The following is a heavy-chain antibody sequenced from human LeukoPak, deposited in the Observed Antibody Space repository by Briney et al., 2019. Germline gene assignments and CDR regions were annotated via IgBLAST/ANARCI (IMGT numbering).Heavy chain of an antibody. CDR2: IYSGGST. CDR1: GFTVSSNY. Sequence: GGSLRLSCAASGFTVSSNYMRWVRQAPGKGVEWVSVIYSGGSTYYADSVKGRFTISRDNSKNTLYLQMNSLRAEDTAVYYCAKGFLPGSCFFDYWGQGTLVTVSS. J-gene: IGHJ4*02. V-gene: IGHV3-66*01. D-gene: IGHD6-13*01. CDR3: AKGFLPGSCFFDY.